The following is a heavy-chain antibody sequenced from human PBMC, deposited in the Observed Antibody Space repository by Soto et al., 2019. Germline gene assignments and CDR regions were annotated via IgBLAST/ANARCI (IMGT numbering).Heavy chain of an antibody. V-gene: IGHV3-23*01. CDR2: ISGSGGST. CDR1: GFTFSIYS. Sequence: EVQLLESGGGLVQPGGSLRISCAASGFTFSIYSMTWVRQAPGKGLEWVSTISGSGGSTYYTDSVKGRFTISRDNSKNTLFLQSNSLRADDTAVYYCAKDSTSIWGQGTMVTVSS. CDR3: AKDSTSI. J-gene: IGHJ3*02.